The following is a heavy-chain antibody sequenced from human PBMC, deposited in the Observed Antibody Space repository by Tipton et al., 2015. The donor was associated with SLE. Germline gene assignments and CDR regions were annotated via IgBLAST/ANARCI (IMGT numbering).Heavy chain of an antibody. CDR2: IIPIFGTA. J-gene: IGHJ4*02. V-gene: IGHV1-69*01. CDR1: GGTFSSYA. D-gene: IGHD3-3*01. CDR3: ATSRTTYYDFWSGYFDY. Sequence: QLVQSGAEVKKPGSSVKVSCKASGGTFSSYAISWVRQAPGQGLEWMGGIIPIFGTANYAQKFQGRVTITADESTSTAYMELSSLRSEDTAVYYCATSRTTYYDFWSGYFDYWGQGTLVTVSS.